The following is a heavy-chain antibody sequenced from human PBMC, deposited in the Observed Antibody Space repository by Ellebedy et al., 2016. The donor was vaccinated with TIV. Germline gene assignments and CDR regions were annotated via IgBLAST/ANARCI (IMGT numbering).Heavy chain of an antibody. V-gene: IGHV4-31*03. Sequence: SETLSLXCTVSGGSISSGGYYWSWIRQHPGKGLEWMGHTYHSGSTYYNPSLKSRVTISVDTSKSEFSLKLSSLTAADTAVYYCATRSYHAEYFHHWGQGTLVTVSS. CDR3: ATRSYHAEYFHH. J-gene: IGHJ1*01. D-gene: IGHD3-10*01. CDR1: GGSISSGGYY. CDR2: TYHSGST.